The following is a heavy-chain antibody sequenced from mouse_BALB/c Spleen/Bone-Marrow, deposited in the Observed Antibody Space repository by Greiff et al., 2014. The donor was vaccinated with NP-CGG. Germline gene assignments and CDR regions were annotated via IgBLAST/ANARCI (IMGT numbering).Heavy chain of an antibody. Sequence: VQLKESGPGLVKPSQSLSLTCTVTGYSITSDYAWNWIRQFPGNKLEWMGYISYSGSTSYNPSLKSRISITRDTSKNQFFLKLNSVTTEDTATYYCARVWGRAHWGQGTSVTVSS. D-gene: IGHD3-1*01. CDR2: ISYSGST. J-gene: IGHJ4*01. CDR1: GYSITSDYA. CDR3: ARVWGRAH. V-gene: IGHV3-2*02.